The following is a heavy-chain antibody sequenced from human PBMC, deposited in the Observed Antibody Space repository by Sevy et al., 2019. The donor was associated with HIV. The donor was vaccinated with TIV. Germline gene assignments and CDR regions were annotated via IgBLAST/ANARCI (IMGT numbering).Heavy chain of an antibody. J-gene: IGHJ6*02. Sequence: ASVKVSCKASGYTFTSYDINWVRQATGQGLEWMGWMNPNSGNTGYAQKFQGRVTITRNTSISTAYMELSSLRSEDTAVHYCARGWGDFWSGYPYGMDVWGQGTTVTVSS. CDR2: MNPNSGNT. V-gene: IGHV1-8*03. CDR3: ARGWGDFWSGYPYGMDV. CDR1: GYTFTSYD. D-gene: IGHD3-3*01.